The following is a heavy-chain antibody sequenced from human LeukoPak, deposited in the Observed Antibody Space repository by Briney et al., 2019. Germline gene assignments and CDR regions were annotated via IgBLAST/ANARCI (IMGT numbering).Heavy chain of an antibody. CDR2: INPNSGGT. D-gene: IGHD1-14*01. CDR3: ARVSSPLQYNWFDP. V-gene: IGHV1-2*06. J-gene: IGHJ5*02. Sequence: ASVKVSCKASGYTFTGYYMHWVRQAPGQGLEWMGRINPNSGGTNYAQKFQGRVTMTRDTSISTAYMELSRLRSDDTAAYYCARVSSPLQYNWFDPWGQGTLVTVSS. CDR1: GYTFTGYY.